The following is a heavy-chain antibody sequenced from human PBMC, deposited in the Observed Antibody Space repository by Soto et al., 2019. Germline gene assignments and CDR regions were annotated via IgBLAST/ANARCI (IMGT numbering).Heavy chain of an antibody. CDR1: GGSISSYY. J-gene: IGHJ5*02. D-gene: IGHD6-13*01. CDR3: ARELAAAPTIDWFDP. Sequence: KSSETLSLTCTVSGGSISSYYWSWIRQPAGKGLEWIGRIYTSGSTNYNPSLKSRVTMPVDTSMNQFSLKLSSVTAADTAVYYCARELAAAPTIDWFDPWGQGTLVTVSS. CDR2: IYTSGST. V-gene: IGHV4-4*07.